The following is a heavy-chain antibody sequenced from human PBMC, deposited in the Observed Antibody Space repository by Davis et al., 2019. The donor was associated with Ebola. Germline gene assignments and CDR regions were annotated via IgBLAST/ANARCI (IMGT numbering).Heavy chain of an antibody. J-gene: IGHJ4*02. V-gene: IGHV4-34*01. Sequence: GSLRLSCAVYGGSFSGYYWSGIRQPPGKGLEWIGEINDSGNTNYNPSLKSRVTISVDTSKNQFSLKLSSVTAADTAVYYCARALLRYFDWSYYFDYWGQGTLVTVSS. D-gene: IGHD3-9*01. CDR3: ARALLRYFDWSYYFDY. CDR2: INDSGNT. CDR1: GGSFSGYY.